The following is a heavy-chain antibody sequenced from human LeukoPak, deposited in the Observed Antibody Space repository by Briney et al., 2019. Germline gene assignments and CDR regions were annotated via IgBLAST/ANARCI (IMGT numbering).Heavy chain of an antibody. D-gene: IGHD3-3*01. V-gene: IGHV3-11*04. J-gene: IGHJ4*02. CDR3: ARDQGYDFWSGYGDY. Sequence: GGSLRLSCAASGFTFSDYYMSWIRQAPGKGLEWVSYISSSGSTIYYADSVKGRFTISRDNAKSSLYLQMNSLRAEDTAVYYCARDQGYDFWSGYGDYWGQGTLVTVSS. CDR2: ISSSGSTI. CDR1: GFTFSDYY.